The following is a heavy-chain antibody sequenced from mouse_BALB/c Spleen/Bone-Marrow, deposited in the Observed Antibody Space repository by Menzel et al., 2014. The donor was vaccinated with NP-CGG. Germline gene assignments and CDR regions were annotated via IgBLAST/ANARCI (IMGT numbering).Heavy chain of an antibody. CDR3: TRGDDYDEEFAY. D-gene: IGHD2-4*01. J-gene: IGHJ3*01. CDR2: INPSNGGT. V-gene: IGHV1S16*01. Sequence: PGQGLEWIGGINPSNGGTNFNEKFKSKATLTVDKSSSTAYMQLSSLTSEDSAVYYCTRGDDYDEEFAYWGQGTLVTVSA.